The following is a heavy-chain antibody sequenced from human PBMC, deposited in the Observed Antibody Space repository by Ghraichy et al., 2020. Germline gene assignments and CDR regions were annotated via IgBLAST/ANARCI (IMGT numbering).Heavy chain of an antibody. CDR1: GDSITNSNW. Sequence: SETLSLTCVVSGDSITNSNWWSWVRQPPGKDLEWIAEIHHTGNSNYNPSLQSRVSISIDKSKNHFSLSLNSITAADTAVYYCASGGWYGLTMDSGGLGTLVTVSS. CDR2: IHHTGNS. J-gene: IGHJ4*02. CDR3: ASGGWYGLTMDS. D-gene: IGHD6-19*01. V-gene: IGHV4/OR15-8*02.